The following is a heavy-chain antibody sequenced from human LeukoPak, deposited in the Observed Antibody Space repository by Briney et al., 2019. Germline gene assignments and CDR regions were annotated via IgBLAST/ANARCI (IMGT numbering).Heavy chain of an antibody. V-gene: IGHV4-31*03. D-gene: IGHD3-10*01. CDR1: GGSISSGGYY. CDR2: IYYSGST. Sequence: SQTLSLTCTVSGGSISSGGYYWSWIRQHPGKGLEWIGYIYYSGSTYYNPSLKSRVTISVDTSKNQFSLKLSSVTAADTAVYYCARTYYYGSGRWKTSQRLGEYWGQGTLVTVSS. CDR3: ARTYYYGSGRWKTSQRLGEY. J-gene: IGHJ4*02.